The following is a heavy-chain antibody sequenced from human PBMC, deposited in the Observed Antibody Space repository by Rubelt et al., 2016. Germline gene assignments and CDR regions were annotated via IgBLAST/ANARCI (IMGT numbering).Heavy chain of an antibody. D-gene: IGHD3-10*01. V-gene: IGHV4-39*07. CDR1: GGSISSSSYY. J-gene: IGHJ4*02. CDR3: AREFGRWGYVDS. CDR2: IYYSGST. Sequence: QLQLQESGPGLVKPSETLSLTCTVSGGSISSSSYYWGWIRPPPGKGLEWIGSIYYSGSTYYKPSLKSRLTMSLDTSKNQFSRKLSSVTAADTAVYDCAREFGRWGYVDSWGQGLLVTVSS.